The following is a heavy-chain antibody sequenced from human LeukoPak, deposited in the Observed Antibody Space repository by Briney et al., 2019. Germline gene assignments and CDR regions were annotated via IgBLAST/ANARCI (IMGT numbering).Heavy chain of an antibody. CDR2: IKQDGSEK. V-gene: IGHV3-7*01. CDR3: ASSQGYDFWSGYYKEPPIDY. Sequence: GALRLSCAASGFTFSSYWMSWVRQAPGKGLEWVANIKQDGSEKYYVDSVKGRFTISRDNAKNSLYLQMNSLRAEDTAVYYCASSQGYDFWSGYYKEPPIDYWGQGTLVTVSS. CDR1: GFTFSSYW. D-gene: IGHD3-3*01. J-gene: IGHJ4*02.